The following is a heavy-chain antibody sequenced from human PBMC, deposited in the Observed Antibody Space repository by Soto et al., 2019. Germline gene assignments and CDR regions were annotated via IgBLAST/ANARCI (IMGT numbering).Heavy chain of an antibody. CDR2: IKSKTDGGTT. CDR3: TTDRVVITTFVDY. V-gene: IGHV3-15*01. J-gene: IGHJ4*02. CDR1: GFTFSNAW. D-gene: IGHD3-22*01. Sequence: PGGSLRLSCAASGFTFSNAWMSWVRQAPGKGLEWVGRIKSKTDGGTTDYAAPVKGRFTISRDDSKNTLYLQMNSLKTEDTAVYYCTTDRVVITTFVDYWGQGTLVTVSS.